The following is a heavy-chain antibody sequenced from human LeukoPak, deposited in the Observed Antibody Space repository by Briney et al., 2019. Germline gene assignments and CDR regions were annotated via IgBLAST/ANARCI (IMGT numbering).Heavy chain of an antibody. V-gene: IGHV3-21*01. CDR1: GFTFSSYA. D-gene: IGHD1-26*01. CDR3: ARYRFVVGATDSFDI. Sequence: GSLRLSCAASGFTFSSYAMHWVRQAPGKGLEWVSSITTSSSYIYYADSVKGRFTISRDNAKNSLYLHMNSLRAEDTAVYYCARYRFVVGATDSFDIWGQGTMVTVSS. J-gene: IGHJ3*02. CDR2: ITTSSSYI.